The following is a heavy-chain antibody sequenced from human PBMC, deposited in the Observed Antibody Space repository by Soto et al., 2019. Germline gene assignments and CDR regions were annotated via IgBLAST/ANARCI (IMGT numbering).Heavy chain of an antibody. Sequence: TSETLSLTCSVSGDSITNRDYYWSWIRQPPGKGLEWIGYIYYSGSTHYSPSLKSQVTISVDSSKNQFSLKLSSVTAADTAIYYCARNLRGGTIFFDYWGQGALVTVSS. CDR3: ARNLRGGTIFFDY. CDR2: IYYSGST. D-gene: IGHD1-7*01. CDR1: GDSITNRDYY. V-gene: IGHV4-30-4*08. J-gene: IGHJ4*02.